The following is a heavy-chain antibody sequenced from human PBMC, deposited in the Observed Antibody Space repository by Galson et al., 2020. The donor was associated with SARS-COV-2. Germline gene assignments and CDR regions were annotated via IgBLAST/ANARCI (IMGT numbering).Heavy chain of an antibody. V-gene: IGHV3-30-3*01. CDR2: ISYDGSNK. CDR1: GFTFSSYA. CDR3: ARSHDYGDYAYFDY. J-gene: IGHJ4*02. Sequence: GGSLRLSCAASGFTFSSYAMHWVRQAPGKGLEWVAVISYDGSNKYYADSVKGRFTISRDNSKNTLYLQMNSLRAEDTAVYYCARSHDYGDYAYFDYWGQGTLVTVSS. D-gene: IGHD4-17*01.